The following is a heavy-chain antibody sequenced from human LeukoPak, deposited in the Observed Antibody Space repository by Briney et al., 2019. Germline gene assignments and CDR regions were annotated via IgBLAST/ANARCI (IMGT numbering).Heavy chain of an antibody. V-gene: IGHV3-21*01. CDR2: ITGSSSYI. Sequence: GGSLRLSCAASGFTFSSYSMNWVRQAPGKGLEWVSSITGSSSYIYYADSVKGRFTISRDNAKNSLYLQMNSLRAGDTAVYYCARDRVNTGFYYGMDVWGQGATVTVSS. CDR3: ARDRVNTGFYYGMDV. J-gene: IGHJ6*02. CDR1: GFTFSSYS. D-gene: IGHD1/OR15-1a*01.